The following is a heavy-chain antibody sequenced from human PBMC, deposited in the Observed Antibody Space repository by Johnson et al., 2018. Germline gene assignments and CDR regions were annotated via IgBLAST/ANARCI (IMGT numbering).Heavy chain of an antibody. CDR3: ARGGGLYAFDI. CDR1: GGSISGYH. D-gene: IGHD6-19*01. J-gene: IGHJ3*02. V-gene: IGHV4-59*01. CDR2: ISHTGST. Sequence: QVQLQESGPGLVKPSETLSLICTVSGGSISGYHWSWIRQPQGKGLEWIAFISHTGSTNYNPSPKSRVTISLETSKNQFSLKLSSVTAADTAVYYCARGGGLYAFDIWGQGTMVTVSS.